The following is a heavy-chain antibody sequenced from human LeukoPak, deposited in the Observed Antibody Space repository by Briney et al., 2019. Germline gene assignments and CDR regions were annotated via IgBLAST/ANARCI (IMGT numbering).Heavy chain of an antibody. Sequence: KPSETLSLTCPVSGGSISGFYWSWIRQPPGKGLEWIGYIYYSGTTNYNPSLKSRITISLDTSKDQFSLRLSSVTAADTAVYYCARSGGYYFDVLWGQGTLVTVSS. CDR3: ARSGGYYFDVL. CDR2: IYYSGTT. J-gene: IGHJ4*02. CDR1: GGSISGFY. V-gene: IGHV4-59*08. D-gene: IGHD3-22*01.